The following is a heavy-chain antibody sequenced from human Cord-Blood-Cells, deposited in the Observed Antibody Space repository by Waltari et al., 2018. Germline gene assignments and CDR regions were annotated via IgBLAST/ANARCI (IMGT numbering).Heavy chain of an antibody. D-gene: IGHD3-22*01. V-gene: IGHV3-21*01. CDR2: ISSSSSYI. Sequence: LVESGGGLVKPGGSLRLSCAASGFTFSSYSMNWVRQAPGKGLEWVSSISSSSSYIYYADSVKGRFTISRDNAKNSLYLQMNSLRAEDTAVYYCARGKYYYDSSGAFDIWGQGTMVTVSS. J-gene: IGHJ3*02. CDR3: ARGKYYYDSSGAFDI. CDR1: GFTFSSYS.